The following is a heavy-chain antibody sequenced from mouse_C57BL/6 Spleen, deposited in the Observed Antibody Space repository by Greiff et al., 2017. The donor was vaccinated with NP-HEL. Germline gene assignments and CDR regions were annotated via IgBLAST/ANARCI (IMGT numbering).Heavy chain of an antibody. CDR2: ISSGSSTI. CDR3: AETYDYDWAWFAY. Sequence: EVKLMESGGGLVKPGGSLKLSCAASGFTFSDYGMHWVRQAPEKGLEWVAYISSGSSTIYYADTAKGRFTISRDNAKNTLFLQMTSLRSEDTAMYYCAETYDYDWAWFAYWGQGTLVTVSA. CDR1: GFTFSDYG. D-gene: IGHD2-4*01. J-gene: IGHJ3*01. V-gene: IGHV5-17*01.